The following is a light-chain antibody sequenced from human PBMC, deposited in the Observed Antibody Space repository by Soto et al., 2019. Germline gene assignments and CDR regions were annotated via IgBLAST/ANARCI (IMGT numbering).Light chain of an antibody. CDR1: QSVSSSY. CDR2: GAS. J-gene: IGKJ5*01. V-gene: IGKV3-20*01. CDR3: QQYGSSPPIT. Sequence: EIVLTQSPGTLSLSPGERATLSCRASQSVSSSYLAWYQQKPGQAPRLLIYGASSRATGIPDRFSGSGSGTDFTLTISRLEPEDLAVYYCQQYGSSPPITCGQGTRLEMK.